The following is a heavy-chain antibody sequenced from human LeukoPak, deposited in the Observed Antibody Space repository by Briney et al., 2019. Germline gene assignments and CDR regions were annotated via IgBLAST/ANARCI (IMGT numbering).Heavy chain of an antibody. J-gene: IGHJ2*01. CDR2: IYYSGST. D-gene: IGHD5-24*01. Sequence: SETLSLTCTVSGGSISSYCWSWIRQPPGKGLEWIGYIYYSGSTNYNPSLKSRVTISVDTSKNQFSLKLSSVTAADTAVYYCAREDGYAVSWFDLWGRGTLVTVSS. CDR3: AREDGYAVSWFDL. V-gene: IGHV4-59*01. CDR1: GGSISSYC.